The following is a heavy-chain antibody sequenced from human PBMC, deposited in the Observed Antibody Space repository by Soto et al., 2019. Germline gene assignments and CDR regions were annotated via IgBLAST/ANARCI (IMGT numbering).Heavy chain of an antibody. CDR2: IYYSGST. J-gene: IGHJ4*02. Sequence: QVQLQESGPGLVKPSQTLSLTCTVSGGSISSDDSYWSWIRQPPGKGLEWIGYIYYSGSTYYNPSLKSRATISVDTSKNQFSLKLNSVTAADSAVYYCARDRGGYERIDYWGQGTLVTVSS. CDR3: ARDRGGYERIDY. CDR1: GGSISSDDSY. V-gene: IGHV4-30-4*01. D-gene: IGHD5-12*01.